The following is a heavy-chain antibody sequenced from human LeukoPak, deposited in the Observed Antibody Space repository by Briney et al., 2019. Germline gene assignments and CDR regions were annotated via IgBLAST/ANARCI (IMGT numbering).Heavy chain of an antibody. CDR2: IRSSSSYT. D-gene: IGHD5-12*01. J-gene: IGHJ4*02. V-gene: IGHV3-11*06. CDR3: ARDKVGSGYDNFDY. Sequence: PGGSLRLSCAASGFTFSDYYMSWIRQAPGKGLEWVSYIRSSSSYTNYADSVKGRFTISRDNAKNSLYLQMNSLRAEDTAVYYCARDKVGSGYDNFDYWGQGTLVTVSS. CDR1: GFTFSDYY.